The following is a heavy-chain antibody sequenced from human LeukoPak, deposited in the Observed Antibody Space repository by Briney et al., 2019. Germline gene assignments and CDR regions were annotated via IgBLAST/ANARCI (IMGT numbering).Heavy chain of an antibody. Sequence: GASVKVSCKASGGTFSSYAISWVRQAPGQGLEWMGRIIPILGIANYAQKFQGRVTITADKSTSTAYMELSSLRSEDTAVYYCAGGGPRGYSYGRGYYYYYMDVWGKGTTVTVSS. CDR1: GGTFSSYA. D-gene: IGHD5-18*01. J-gene: IGHJ6*03. CDR2: IIPILGIA. V-gene: IGHV1-69*04. CDR3: AGGGPRGYSYGRGYYYYYMDV.